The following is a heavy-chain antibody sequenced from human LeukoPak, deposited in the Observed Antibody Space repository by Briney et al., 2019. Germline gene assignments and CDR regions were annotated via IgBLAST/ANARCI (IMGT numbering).Heavy chain of an antibody. V-gene: IGHV3-21*01. D-gene: IGHD5-18*01. Sequence: GGSLRLSCAASGFTFSSYSMSWVRQAPGKGLEWVSSISSSSSYIYYADSVKGRFTISRDNAKNSLYLQMNSLRAEDTAVYYCARERYSYGYVVGGFDYWGQGTLVTVSS. J-gene: IGHJ4*02. CDR1: GFTFSSYS. CDR2: ISSSSSYI. CDR3: ARERYSYGYVVGGFDY.